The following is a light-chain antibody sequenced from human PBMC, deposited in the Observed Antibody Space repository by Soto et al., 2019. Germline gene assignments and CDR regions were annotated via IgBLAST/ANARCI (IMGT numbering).Light chain of an antibody. J-gene: IGKJ5*01. Sequence: DIQMTQSPSTLSASVGDRVTFTCRASQNINNWLAWYQQKPGQAPKLLVYKASSLESGVPSSFSGTGSGTEFTLTISSVQPDDFATYFCQQYSSSPITFGQGTRLRLN. CDR1: QNINNW. V-gene: IGKV1-5*03. CDR2: KAS. CDR3: QQYSSSPIT.